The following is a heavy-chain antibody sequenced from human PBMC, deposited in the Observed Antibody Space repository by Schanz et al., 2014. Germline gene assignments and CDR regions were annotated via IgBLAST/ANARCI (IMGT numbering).Heavy chain of an antibody. CDR3: TTGGRRGYSHYFYGMDV. CDR1: GLTVSSNY. CDR2: LYTGGTT. D-gene: IGHD5-18*01. V-gene: IGHV3-66*01. Sequence: VQLVESGGGVVQPGTSLRLSCVASGLTVSSNYMTWVRQAPGKGLEWVSILYTGGTTYYADSVRGRFTISRDDSTNTLYLQMNSLKTEDTAVYYCTTGGRRGYSHYFYGMDVWGQGTTVTVSS. J-gene: IGHJ6*02.